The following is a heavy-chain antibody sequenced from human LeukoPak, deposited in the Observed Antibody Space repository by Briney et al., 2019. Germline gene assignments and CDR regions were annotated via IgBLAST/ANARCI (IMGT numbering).Heavy chain of an antibody. D-gene: IGHD5-12*01. CDR1: GFTFSSYG. CDR2: IRYDGSNK. J-gene: IGHJ4*02. Sequence: PGGSLRLSCAASGFTFSSYGMHWVRQAPGKGLEWVAFIRYDGSNKYYADSVKGRFTISRDNSKNTLYLQMNSLRAEDTAVYYCAKDYIVATIGQNNFDYWGQGTLVTVSS. CDR3: AKDYIVATIGQNNFDY. V-gene: IGHV3-30*02.